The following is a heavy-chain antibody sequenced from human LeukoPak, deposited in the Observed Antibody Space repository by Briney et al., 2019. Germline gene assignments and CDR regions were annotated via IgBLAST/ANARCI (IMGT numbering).Heavy chain of an antibody. CDR2: INHSGST. CDR1: GGSFSGYY. Sequence: SETLSLTCAVYGGSFSGYYWSWIRQPPGKGLEWIGEINHSGSTNYNPSLKSRVTISVDTSKNQFSLKLSSLTAADTAVYYCARGPYYCSSPSGKQKRYSYSGMDVWGKGPTVTVSS. CDR3: ARGPYYCSSPSGKQKRYSYSGMDV. J-gene: IGHJ6*04. V-gene: IGHV4-34*01. D-gene: IGHD2-2*01.